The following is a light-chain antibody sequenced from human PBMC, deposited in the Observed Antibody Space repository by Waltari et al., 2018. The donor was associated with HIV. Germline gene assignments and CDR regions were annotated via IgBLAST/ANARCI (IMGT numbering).Light chain of an antibody. CDR1: QSVTSNS. Sequence: EIVLTQSPDTLSLSPGERATLPCRASQSVTSNSLSWFQQKPGQAPSLLIYGASSRATGTPDRFSAGGSGTDFTLTISGLEPEDFAVYFCHQYGSSPWTFGQGAKVEIK. CDR3: HQYGSSPWT. CDR2: GAS. V-gene: IGKV3-20*01. J-gene: IGKJ1*01.